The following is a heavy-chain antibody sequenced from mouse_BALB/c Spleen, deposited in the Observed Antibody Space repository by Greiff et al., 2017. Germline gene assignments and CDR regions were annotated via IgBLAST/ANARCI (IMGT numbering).Heavy chain of an antibody. V-gene: IGHV5-4*02. D-gene: IGHD1-1*01. CDR3: ARYQCSYYYGSSFAY. CDR1: GFTFSDYY. J-gene: IGHJ3*01. CDR2: ISDGGSYT. Sequence: EVKLVESGGGLVQPGGSLKLSCAASGFTFSDYYMYWVRQTPEKRLEWVATISDGGSYTYYPDSVKGRFTISRDNAKNNLYLQMSSLKSEDTAMYYCARYQCSYYYGSSFAYWGQGTLVTVSA.